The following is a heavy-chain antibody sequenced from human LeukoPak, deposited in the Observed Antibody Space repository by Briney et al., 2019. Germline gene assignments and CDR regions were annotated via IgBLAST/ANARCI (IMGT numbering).Heavy chain of an antibody. CDR1: GFTFSSYW. D-gene: IGHD3-3*01. V-gene: IGHV3-7*01. CDR3: ARYNYDFWSGYYTYFDY. CDR2: IKQDGSEK. J-gene: IGHJ4*02. Sequence: GGSLRLSCAASGFTFSSYWMSWVRQAPGKGLEWVANIKQDGSEKYYVDSVKGRFTISRDNAKNSLYLQMNSLRAEDTAVYYCARYNYDFWSGYYTYFDYWGQGTLVTVSS.